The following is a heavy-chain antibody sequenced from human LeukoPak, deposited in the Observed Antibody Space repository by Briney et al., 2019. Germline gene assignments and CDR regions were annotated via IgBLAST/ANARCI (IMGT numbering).Heavy chain of an antibody. D-gene: IGHD3-3*01. V-gene: IGHV4-59*12. J-gene: IGHJ5*02. CDR1: GGSISSYY. Sequence: SETLSLTCTVSGGSISSYYWSWIRQPPGKGLEWIGYIYYSGSTNYNPSLKSRVTISVDTSKNQFSLKLSSVTAADTAVYYCARKWEYYDFWSGYYTGRSNWFDPWGQGTLVTVSS. CDR3: ARKWEYYDFWSGYYTGRSNWFDP. CDR2: IYYSGST.